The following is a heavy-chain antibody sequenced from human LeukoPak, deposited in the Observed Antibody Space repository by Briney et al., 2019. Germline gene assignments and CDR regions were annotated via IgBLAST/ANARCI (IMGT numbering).Heavy chain of an antibody. CDR3: ATYCSGGSCDLEYYYGMDV. V-gene: IGHV4-61*08. J-gene: IGHJ6*02. D-gene: IGHD2-15*01. Sequence: PSETLSLTCTVSGGSISSGDYYWSWIRQPPGKGLEWIGYIYYSGSTYYIPSLKSRVTISVDTSKNQFSLKLSSVTAADTAVYYCATYCSGGSCDLEYYYGMDVWGQGATVTVSS. CDR1: GGSISSGDYY. CDR2: IYYSGST.